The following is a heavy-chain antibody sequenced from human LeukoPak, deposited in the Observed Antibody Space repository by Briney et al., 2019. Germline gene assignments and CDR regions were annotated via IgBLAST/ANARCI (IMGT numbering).Heavy chain of an antibody. CDR1: GFIVSSYY. CDR3: ARGDWGY. D-gene: IGHD3/OR15-3a*01. CDR2: IYGDGST. Sequence: GGSLRLSREASGFIVSSYYMTWVRQAPGKGLEWFSVIYGDGSTYYTDSVKGRFAISRDTSKNTLYLQMNSLSAEDTAVYYCARGDWGYWGQGTLVTVSS. J-gene: IGHJ4*02. V-gene: IGHV3-53*01.